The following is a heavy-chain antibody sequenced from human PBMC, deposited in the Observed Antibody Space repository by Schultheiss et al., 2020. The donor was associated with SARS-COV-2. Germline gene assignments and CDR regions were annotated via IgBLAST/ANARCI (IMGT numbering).Heavy chain of an antibody. CDR1: GFTFSSYG. CDR3: AKGGRLRYFDWLLGY. CDR2: IKQDGSEK. Sequence: GGSLRLSCAASGFTFSSYGMHWVRQAPGKGLEWVANIKQDGSEKSYVDSVKGRFTISRDNAKNSLYLQMNSLRAEDTAVYYCAKGGRLRYFDWLLGYWGQGTLVTVSS. D-gene: IGHD3-9*01. V-gene: IGHV3-7*01. J-gene: IGHJ4*02.